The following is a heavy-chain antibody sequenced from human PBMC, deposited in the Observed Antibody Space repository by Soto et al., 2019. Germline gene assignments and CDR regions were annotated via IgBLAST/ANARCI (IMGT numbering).Heavy chain of an antibody. V-gene: IGHV1-2*02. CDR2: INPNSGGT. CDR1: GYTFTGYY. D-gene: IGHD2-21*02. CDR3: ACIVVVTAIHDY. J-gene: IGHJ4*02. Sequence: QVQLVQSGAEVKKPGASVKVSCKASGYTFTGYYMHWVRQAPGQGLEWMGWINPNSGGTNYAQKFQGKVPMTRDTANSTGYMELSRLRSDGTAVYYCACIVVVTAIHDYWGQGTLVTVSS.